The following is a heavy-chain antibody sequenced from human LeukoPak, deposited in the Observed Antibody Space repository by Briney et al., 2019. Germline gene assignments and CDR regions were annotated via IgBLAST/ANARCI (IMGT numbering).Heavy chain of an antibody. Sequence: SQTLSLTCNVSGDSVSDGRYYWTWIRQHPGKGLEWIGYKYYSGSAKYNPSLKSRLTISIDTSKNQFSLHLSSVTAADTATYYCATPYCSSISCLDVFNMWGQGTRVTVSS. CDR2: KYYSGSA. D-gene: IGHD2-2*01. CDR1: GDSVSDGRYY. CDR3: ATPYCSSISCLDVFNM. V-gene: IGHV4-31*03. J-gene: IGHJ3*02.